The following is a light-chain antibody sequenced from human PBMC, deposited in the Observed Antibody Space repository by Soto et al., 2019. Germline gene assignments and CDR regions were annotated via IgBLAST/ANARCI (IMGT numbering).Light chain of an antibody. CDR1: QSVNNN. V-gene: IGKV3-15*01. Sequence: DIVMTHSPATLSASPCERATLSSSASQSVNNNLAWYQQKPGQAPRLLIYGASTRATAIPARFSGSGSGTESTLTISSLQSEDFAVYYCQQYNNWPQTFGQGTKVDIK. CDR2: GAS. CDR3: QQYNNWPQT. J-gene: IGKJ1*01.